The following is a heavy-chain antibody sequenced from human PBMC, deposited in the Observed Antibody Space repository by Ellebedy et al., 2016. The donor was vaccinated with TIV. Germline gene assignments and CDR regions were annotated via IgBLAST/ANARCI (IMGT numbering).Heavy chain of an antibody. CDR1: GFTFSSYG. D-gene: IGHD6-19*01. J-gene: IGHJ4*02. Sequence: PGGSLRLSCATSGFTFSSYGMHWVRQATGKGLEWVAVIWYDGSEKYYVDSVEGRFTISRDNSKNTLYLEMNSLRTEDTAVYYCAKVVQGSGWSLGHWGQGILISVSS. CDR2: IWYDGSEK. V-gene: IGHV3-30*02. CDR3: AKVVQGSGWSLGH.